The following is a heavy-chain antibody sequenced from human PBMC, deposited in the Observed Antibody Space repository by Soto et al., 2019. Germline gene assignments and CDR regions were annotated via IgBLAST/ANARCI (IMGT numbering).Heavy chain of an antibody. CDR3: ARAHYGDYVYFDY. D-gene: IGHD4-17*01. J-gene: IGHJ4*02. V-gene: IGHV3-30-3*01. CDR2: ISYDGSNK. CDR1: GFTFSSYA. Sequence: GGSLRLSCAASGFTFSSYAMHWVRQAPGKRLEWVAVISYDGSNKYYADSVKGRFTISRDNSKNTLYLQMNSLRAEDTAVYYCARAHYGDYVYFDYWGQGTLVTVSS.